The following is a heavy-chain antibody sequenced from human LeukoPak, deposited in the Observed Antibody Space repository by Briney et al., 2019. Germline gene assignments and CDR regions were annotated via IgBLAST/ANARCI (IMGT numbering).Heavy chain of an antibody. D-gene: IGHD3-22*01. CDR2: IRSKANSYAT. J-gene: IGHJ3*02. Sequence: GGSLRLSCAASGFTFSGSAMHWVRQASGKGLEWVGRIRSKANSYATAYAASVKGRFTISRDDSKNTAYLQMNSLRAEDTAVYYCARVRRDYYDSSGHAFDIWGQGTMVTVSS. CDR1: GFTFSGSA. CDR3: ARVRRDYYDSSGHAFDI. V-gene: IGHV3-73*01.